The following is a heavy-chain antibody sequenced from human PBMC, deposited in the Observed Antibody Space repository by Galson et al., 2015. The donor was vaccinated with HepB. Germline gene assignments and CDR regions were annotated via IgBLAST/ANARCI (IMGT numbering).Heavy chain of an antibody. CDR1: GFTFSSYG. Sequence: SLRLSCAASGFTFSSYGMHWVRQAPGKGLEWVAVIWYDGSNKYYADSVKGRFTISRDNSKNTLYLQMNSLRAEDTAVYYCARDRSVVEDDYVGYWGQGTLVTVSS. CDR2: IWYDGSNK. CDR3: ARDRSVVEDDYVGY. J-gene: IGHJ4*02. V-gene: IGHV3-33*01. D-gene: IGHD2-15*01.